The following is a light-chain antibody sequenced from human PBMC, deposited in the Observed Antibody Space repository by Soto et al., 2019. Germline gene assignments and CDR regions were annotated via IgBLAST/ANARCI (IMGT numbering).Light chain of an antibody. J-gene: IGLJ1*01. Sequence: QSALTQPPSASGYPGQSVTISCTGTSSDVGSYNYVSWYQQHPGKARKVIIYEVSKRPSGVPDRFSGSKSGSTASLTVSGLQAEDEADYCCSSYAVTNIFVFGTGTKVTVL. CDR2: EVS. CDR3: SSYAVTNIFV. V-gene: IGLV2-8*01. CDR1: SSDVGSYNY.